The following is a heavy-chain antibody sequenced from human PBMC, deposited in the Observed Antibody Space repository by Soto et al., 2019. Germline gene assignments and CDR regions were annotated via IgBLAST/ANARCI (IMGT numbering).Heavy chain of an antibody. CDR2: IYYSRST. CDR3: ARCRDSSGYVNFCDT. J-gene: IGHJ5*01. Sequence: SETLSLTCTFSGGFISGFYWSWIRQPPGKELAWMGYIYYSRSTSYNGSLKSRVTISVDTSKNQLSLKLSSVTAADTAVYYCARCRDSSGYVNFCDTWGPGPLVTVSS. V-gene: IGHV4-59*01. D-gene: IGHD3-22*01. CDR1: GGFISGFY.